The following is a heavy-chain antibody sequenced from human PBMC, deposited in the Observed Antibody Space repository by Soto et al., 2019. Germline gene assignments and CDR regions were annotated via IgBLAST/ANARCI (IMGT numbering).Heavy chain of an antibody. D-gene: IGHD6-19*01. J-gene: IGHJ6*02. V-gene: IGHV3-30-3*01. CDR2: ISYDETNK. CDR1: GFTFSSYA. CDR3: ARDLQAVGAVGAASYSDYDMSV. Sequence: QVQLVESGGGVVQPGRSLRLSCAASGFTFSSYAMHWVRQAPGKGLEWVAVISYDETNKYYADSVKGRFTISRDNTKNTLYLQMNSLRAEDTAVYYCARDLQAVGAVGAASYSDYDMSVWGQGTTVTVAS.